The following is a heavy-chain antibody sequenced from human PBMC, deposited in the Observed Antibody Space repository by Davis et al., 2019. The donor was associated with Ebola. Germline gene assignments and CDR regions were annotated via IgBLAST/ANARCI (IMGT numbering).Heavy chain of an antibody. J-gene: IGHJ4*02. Sequence: ASVKVFCKVSGYTLTELSMHWVRQAPGKGLEWMGGFDPEDGETIYAQKFQGRVTMTEDTSTDTAYMELSSLRSEDTAVYYCATEIWGGDYGDYVGSYWGQGTLVTVSS. D-gene: IGHD4-17*01. CDR2: FDPEDGET. CDR1: GYTLTELS. CDR3: ATEIWGGDYGDYVGSY. V-gene: IGHV1-24*01.